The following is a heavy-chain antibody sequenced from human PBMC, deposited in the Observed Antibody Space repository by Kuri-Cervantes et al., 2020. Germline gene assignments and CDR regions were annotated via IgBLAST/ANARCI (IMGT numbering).Heavy chain of an antibody. Sequence: ASVKVSCKASGYTFTSYYMHWVRQAPGQGLEWMGIINPSGGSTSYAQKFRGRVTMTRDTSTSTVYMELSSLRSEDTAVYYCARGQKGTYFYYYYGMDVWGQGTTVTVSS. CDR3: ARGQKGTYFYYYYGMDV. CDR2: INPSGGST. D-gene: IGHD3-10*01. V-gene: IGHV1-46*01. CDR1: GYTFTSYY. J-gene: IGHJ6*02.